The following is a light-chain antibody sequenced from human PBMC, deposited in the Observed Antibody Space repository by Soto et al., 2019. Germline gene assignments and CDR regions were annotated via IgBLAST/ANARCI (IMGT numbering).Light chain of an antibody. CDR2: DVS. CDR3: CSYAGSPHYV. V-gene: IGLV2-11*01. Sequence: QSALTQPRSVSGSPGQSVTISCTGTSNDVGGYNYVSWYQQHPGKAPKLMIYDVSMRPSGVPNRFSGSRSDITASLTISGLQAEDEAEYYCCSYAGSPHYVFGTGTKLTVL. CDR1: SNDVGGYNY. J-gene: IGLJ1*01.